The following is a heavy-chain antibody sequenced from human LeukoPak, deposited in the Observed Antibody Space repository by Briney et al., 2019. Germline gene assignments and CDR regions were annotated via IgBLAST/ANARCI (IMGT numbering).Heavy chain of an antibody. CDR2: ISAYHGHT. D-gene: IGHD1-26*01. CDR3: ARAGQWELLIVDYYYYMDV. V-gene: IGHV1-18*01. CDR1: RYTFTSYG. J-gene: IGHJ6*03. Sequence: GASVKVSCKDSRYTFTSYGFSWVRQDPAPGLEWMGWISAYHGHTNYAQKLQGRVTVTTDTSTSTAYLELRSLRSDDTAVYYCARAGQWELLIVDYYYYMDVWGKGTTVTVSS.